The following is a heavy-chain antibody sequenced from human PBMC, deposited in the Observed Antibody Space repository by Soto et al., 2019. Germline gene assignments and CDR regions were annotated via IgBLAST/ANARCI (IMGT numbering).Heavy chain of an antibody. Sequence: GGSLRLSCAASGFTFSSYGMHWVRQAPGKGLEWVAVIWYDGSNKYYADSVKGRFTISRDNSKNTLYLQMNSLRAEDTAVYYCARDSIAAAGLYYFDYWGQGTLVTVSS. J-gene: IGHJ4*02. CDR2: IWYDGSNK. CDR1: GFTFSSYG. CDR3: ARDSIAAAGLYYFDY. V-gene: IGHV3-33*01. D-gene: IGHD6-13*01.